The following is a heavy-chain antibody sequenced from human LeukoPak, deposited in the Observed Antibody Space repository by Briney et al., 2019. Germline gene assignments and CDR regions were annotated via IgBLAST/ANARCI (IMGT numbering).Heavy chain of an antibody. J-gene: IGHJ3*01. CDR1: GYSFSTYG. V-gene: IGHV1-18*01. D-gene: IGHD4/OR15-4a*01. CDR2: ISAYNGNT. Sequence: VASVKVSCKTSGYSFSTYGISWVRQAPGQGLEWMGWISAYNGNTNYAQKFQGRVTMTTDTSTSTAHLEMRSLRPDDTAVYYCARETIEAFDVWGQGAMVTVSS. CDR3: ARETIEAFDV.